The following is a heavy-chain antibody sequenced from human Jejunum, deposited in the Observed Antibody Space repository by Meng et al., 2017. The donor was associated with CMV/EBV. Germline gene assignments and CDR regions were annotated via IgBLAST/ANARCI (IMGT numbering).Heavy chain of an antibody. CDR3: ARNYDFWSGYYGTEY. V-gene: IGHV3-48*03. CDR2: ISSSGSTI. D-gene: IGHD3-3*01. CDR1: FTFSSYE. Sequence: FTFSSYEMNWVRQAPGKGLEWVSYISSSGSTIYYADSVKGRFTISRDNAKNSLYLQMNSLRAEDTAVYYCARNYDFWSGYYGTEYWGQGTLVTVSS. J-gene: IGHJ4*02.